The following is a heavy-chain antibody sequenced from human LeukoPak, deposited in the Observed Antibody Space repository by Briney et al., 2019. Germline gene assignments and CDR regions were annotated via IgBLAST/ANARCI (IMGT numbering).Heavy chain of an antibody. CDR3: ATNPYCKSSTCYAHYYYHSYMDV. J-gene: IGHJ6*03. CDR2: VIPSFGAA. CDR1: GGTSSDYS. D-gene: IGHD2/OR15-2a*01. V-gene: IGHV1-69*13. Sequence: SVKVSCKTSGGTSSDYSITWVRQAPGQGLEWMGGVIPSFGAANYAQKFQGRVIITADESTSTAYIELSSLRSEDTAVYYCATNPYCKSSTCYAHYYYHSYMDVWGKGTTVIVSS.